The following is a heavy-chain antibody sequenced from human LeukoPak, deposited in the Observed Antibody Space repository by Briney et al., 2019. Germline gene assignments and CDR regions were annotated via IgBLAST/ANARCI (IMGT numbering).Heavy chain of an antibody. CDR2: IYTSGNT. V-gene: IGHV4-4*07. D-gene: IGHD2/OR15-2a*01. Sequence: SETLSLTCTVSGASVGDYYWSWIRQAAGKGLEWLGRIYTSGNTIYNPSLQSRVTISVDVSKNQFSLRLISMTAADTGIYYCAVDNRDFWGQGTLVTDSS. CDR1: GASVGDYY. CDR3: AVDNRDF. J-gene: IGHJ4*02.